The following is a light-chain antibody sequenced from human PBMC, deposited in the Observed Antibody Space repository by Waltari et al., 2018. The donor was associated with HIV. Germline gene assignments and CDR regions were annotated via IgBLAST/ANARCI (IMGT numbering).Light chain of an antibody. V-gene: IGLV1-51*01. CDR3: GTRDSSLTEDWV. J-gene: IGLJ3*02. CDR1: SSNIGNNY. Sequence: QSVLTQPPSVSAAPGQSVTISCSGSSSNIGNNYVSWYQQLPGTAPKLLIYDNDNRTSGISARFSGSKAATSATLAISGLRTGDEAHYYCGTRDSSLTEDWVFGGGTKLNVL. CDR2: DND.